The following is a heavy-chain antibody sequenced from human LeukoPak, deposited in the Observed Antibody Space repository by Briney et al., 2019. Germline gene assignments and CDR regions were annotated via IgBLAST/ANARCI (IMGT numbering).Heavy chain of an antibody. V-gene: IGHV3-21*04. Sequence: GGSLRLSCAASGFTFSSYSMNWVRQAPGKGLEWVSSISSSSYIYYADSVKGRFTISRDNAKNSLYLQMNSLRSEDTAVYYCARGAKGFDWLSNRFDYWGQGTLVTVSS. CDR2: ISSSSYI. CDR3: ARGAKGFDWLSNRFDY. CDR1: GFTFSSYS. D-gene: IGHD3-9*01. J-gene: IGHJ4*02.